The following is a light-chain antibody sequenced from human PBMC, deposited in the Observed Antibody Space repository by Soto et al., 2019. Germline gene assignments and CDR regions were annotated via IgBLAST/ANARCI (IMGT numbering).Light chain of an antibody. Sequence: DIQMTQSPSSLSASVGDRVTITCRASQDISNNLAWFQQKPGEAPKSLIYAASSLQSGVPSKFGGSGSGTDFTLTISSLRPEDFATYYCQHYDTYPYTFGQGTKLEIK. V-gene: IGKV1-16*02. J-gene: IGKJ2*01. CDR1: QDISNN. CDR3: QHYDTYPYT. CDR2: AAS.